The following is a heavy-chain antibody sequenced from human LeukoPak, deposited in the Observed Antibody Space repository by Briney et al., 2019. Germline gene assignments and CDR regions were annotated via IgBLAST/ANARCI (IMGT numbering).Heavy chain of an antibody. D-gene: IGHD2-2*01. V-gene: IGHV3-30-3*01. CDR2: ISYDGSNK. Sequence: GGSLRLSCAASGFTFSSYAMHWVRQAPGKGLEWVAVISYDGSNKYYADSVKGRLTISRDNSKNTLYLQMNSLRAEDTAVYYCASSVRPMGSPTWFDPWGQGTLVTVSS. CDR1: GFTFSSYA. CDR3: ASSVRPMGSPTWFDP. J-gene: IGHJ5*02.